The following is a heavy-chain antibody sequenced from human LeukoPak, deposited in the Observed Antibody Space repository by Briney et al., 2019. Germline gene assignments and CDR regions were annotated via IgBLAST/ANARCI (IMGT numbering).Heavy chain of an antibody. J-gene: IGHJ3*02. Sequence: SETLSLTCTVSGGSISSYYWSWIRQPPGKGLEWIGYMYYSGSTNYNPSLKSRVTISVDTSKNQFSLKLSSVTAADTAVYYCARRGGGYSYGHDAFDIWGQGTMVTVSS. V-gene: IGHV4-59*08. CDR1: GGSISSYY. D-gene: IGHD5-18*01. CDR2: MYYSGST. CDR3: ARRGGGYSYGHDAFDI.